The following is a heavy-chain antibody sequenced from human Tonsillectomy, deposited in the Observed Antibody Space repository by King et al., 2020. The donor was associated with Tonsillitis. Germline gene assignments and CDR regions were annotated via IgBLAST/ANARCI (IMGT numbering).Heavy chain of an antibody. CDR1: GFTFSSYG. J-gene: IGHJ6*02. Sequence: QVQLVESGGGVVQPGRSLRLSCAASGFTFSSYGMNWVRQAPGKGLEWVAVISYDGSKKYYADSVKGRFTISRDNSKNTLYLQMSSLRAEDTAVYYCAKFLRGWEVVVASGGIDGWGQGTTVTVSS. CDR3: AKFLRGWEVVVASGGIDG. D-gene: IGHD2-15*01. CDR2: ISYDGSKK. V-gene: IGHV3-30*18.